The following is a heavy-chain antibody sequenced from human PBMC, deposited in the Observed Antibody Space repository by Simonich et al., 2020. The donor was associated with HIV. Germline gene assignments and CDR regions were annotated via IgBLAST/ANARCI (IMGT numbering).Heavy chain of an antibody. Sequence: QVQLQESGPGLVKPSETLSLTCTVSGGSITSSSYYWGWIRQPPGKGQEWIGTIFYSGITYYNSSLKRRGTISVDTSKNQVSLKLISVTAADTAVYYCARSSWENYFYMDVWGIGTTVTVSS. D-gene: IGHD1-26*01. CDR1: GGSITSSSYY. CDR2: IFYSGIT. CDR3: ARSSWENYFYMDV. J-gene: IGHJ6*03. V-gene: IGHV4-39*01.